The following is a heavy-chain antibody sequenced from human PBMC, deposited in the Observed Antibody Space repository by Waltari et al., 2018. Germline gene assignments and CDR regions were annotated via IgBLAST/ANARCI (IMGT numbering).Heavy chain of an antibody. J-gene: IGHJ4*02. D-gene: IGHD3-22*01. CDR2: IYHSGST. CDR1: GGSISSSNW. Sequence: QVQLQESGPGLVKPSGTLSLTCAVSGGSISSSNWWSWVRQPPGKGLEWIGEIYHSGSTNDNPSLKSRVTISVDKSKNQFSLKLSSVTAADTAVYYCARDLGYYDSSGYPPGDYWGQGTLVTVSS. CDR3: ARDLGYYDSSGYPPGDY. V-gene: IGHV4-4*02.